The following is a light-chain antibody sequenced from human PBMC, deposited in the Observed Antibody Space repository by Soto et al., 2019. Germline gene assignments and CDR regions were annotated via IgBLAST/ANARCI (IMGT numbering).Light chain of an antibody. J-gene: IGKJ1*01. CDR2: GAS. V-gene: IGKV3-20*01. Sequence: EIVLTQSPGTLSLSPGERATLSCRASQSVSSSSLAWYQQKPGQAPRLLIYGASSRATGIPDRFSGSGSGTDFTLTISRLEPEDFAVFYCQQYGSLPPTFGQGTKVDI. CDR1: QSVSSSS. CDR3: QQYGSLPPT.